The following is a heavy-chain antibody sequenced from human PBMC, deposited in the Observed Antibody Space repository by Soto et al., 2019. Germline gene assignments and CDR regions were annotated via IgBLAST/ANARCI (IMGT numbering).Heavy chain of an antibody. CDR2: IWNDGIRK. CDR3: ARDDDYEANAFDY. Sequence: PWGSLRLSCAASGFTFSRYGMHWVRQAPGKGLEWVALIWNDGIRKVYVDSVKGRFTISRDNSKNTLDLQMNSLRAEDTAVYYCARDDDYEANAFDYWGPGTLVTVSS. D-gene: IGHD3-22*01. V-gene: IGHV3-33*01. CDR1: GFTFSRYG. J-gene: IGHJ4*02.